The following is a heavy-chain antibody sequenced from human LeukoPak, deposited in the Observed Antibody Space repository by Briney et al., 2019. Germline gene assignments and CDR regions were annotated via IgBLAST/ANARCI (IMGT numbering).Heavy chain of an antibody. CDR2: IYYTGST. Sequence: SETLSLTCTVSGGSLSSGDYYWSWIRQYPGKGLEWIGYIYYTGSTSYSPSLRSRVSISRETSKNQFSLNLYSLTSAHMAAYYCARLDTALDYWGQGTLVTVSS. J-gene: IGHJ4*02. CDR1: GGSLSSGDYY. D-gene: IGHD5-18*01. CDR3: ARLDTALDY. V-gene: IGHV4-31*03.